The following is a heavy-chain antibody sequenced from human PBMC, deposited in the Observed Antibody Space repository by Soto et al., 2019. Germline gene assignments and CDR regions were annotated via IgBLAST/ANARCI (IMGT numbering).Heavy chain of an antibody. CDR3: AKAVAGHFDY. CDR1: GFTFSSYV. V-gene: IGHV3-23*01. Sequence: GGSLRLSCAASGFTFSSYVMRWVRQAPGKELEWVSSITGDGYSTYYPDSVKGRFTISRDNSKNTLYLQMNSLRDEDTAIYYCAKAVAGHFDYWGQGTLVTVS. J-gene: IGHJ4*02. CDR2: ITGDGYST. D-gene: IGHD6-19*01.